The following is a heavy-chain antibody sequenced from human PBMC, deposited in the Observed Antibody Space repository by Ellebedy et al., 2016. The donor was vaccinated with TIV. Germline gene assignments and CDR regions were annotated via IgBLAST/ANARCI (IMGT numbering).Heavy chain of an antibody. J-gene: IGHJ4*02. CDR3: ASAKNHYDFWSGYAFDY. CDR2: ISSSSSYI. CDR1: GFTFSSYS. D-gene: IGHD3-3*01. V-gene: IGHV3-21*01. Sequence: GESLKISXAASGFTFSSYSMNWVRQAPGKGLEWVSSISSSSSYIYYADSVKGRFTISRDNAKNSLYLQMNSLRAEDTAVYYCASAKNHYDFWSGYAFDYWGQGTLVTVSS.